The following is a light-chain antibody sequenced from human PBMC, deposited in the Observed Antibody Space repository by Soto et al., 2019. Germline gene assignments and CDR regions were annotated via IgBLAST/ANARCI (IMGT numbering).Light chain of an antibody. J-gene: IGLJ2*01. CDR1: SSDVGAYNY. CDR2: EVT. Sequence: QSALTQPAAVSGSPGQSITISCTGTSSDVGAYNYVSWYQLHPGKAPKLMIYEVTNRPSGVSNRFSGSKSGSTASLTISGLQTEDEADYYCSSYTCTSTVVFGGGTKLTVL. CDR3: SSYTCTSTVV. V-gene: IGLV2-14*01.